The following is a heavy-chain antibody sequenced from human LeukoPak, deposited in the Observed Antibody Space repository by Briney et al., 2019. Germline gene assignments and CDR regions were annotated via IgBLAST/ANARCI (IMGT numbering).Heavy chain of an antibody. CDR1: GGSISSYY. J-gene: IGHJ3*01. CDR2: LSKSGNT. CDR3: ARARYVNSFYAFDV. D-gene: IGHD3-9*01. Sequence: SETLSLTCTVSGGSISSYYWSWIRLPPGKGLEWIGYLSKSGNTNYSPSLKSRVTIFGDTSKNQFFLKLSSVTAADTAVYYCARARYVNSFYAFDVGSEGRLLTVSS. V-gene: IGHV4-59*01.